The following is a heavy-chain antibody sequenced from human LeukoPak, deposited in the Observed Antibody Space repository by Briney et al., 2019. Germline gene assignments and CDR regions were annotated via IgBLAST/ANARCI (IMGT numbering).Heavy chain of an antibody. J-gene: IGHJ6*02. CDR1: GYTFTSYD. V-gene: IGHV1-8*01. CDR2: MNPNSGNT. Sequence: ASVKVSCKASGYTFTSYDINWVRQATGQGLEWMGWMNPNSGNTGYAQKFQGRVTMTRNTSISTAYMELSSLRSEDTAVYYCARGRSSSWYLGPDYYYGMDVWGQGTTVTVSS. CDR3: ARGRSSSWYLGPDYYYGMDV. D-gene: IGHD6-13*01.